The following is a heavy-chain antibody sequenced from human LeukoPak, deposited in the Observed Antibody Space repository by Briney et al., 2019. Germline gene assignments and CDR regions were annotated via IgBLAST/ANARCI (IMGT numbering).Heavy chain of an antibody. D-gene: IGHD3-22*01. CDR2: ISGSGGST. V-gene: IGHV3-23*01. CDR1: GFTFSSYA. J-gene: IGHJ4*02. CDR3: ARDTLPPYYYDSSGYPYRFDY. Sequence: GGSLRLSCAASGFTFSSYAMSWVRQAPGKGLEWVSAISGSGGSTYYADSVKGRFTISRDNAKNSLYLQMNSLRAEDTAVYYCARDTLPPYYYDSSGYPYRFDYWGQGTLVTVSS.